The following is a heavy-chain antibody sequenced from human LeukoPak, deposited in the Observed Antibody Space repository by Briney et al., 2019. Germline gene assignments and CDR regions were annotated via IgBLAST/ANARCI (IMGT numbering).Heavy chain of an antibody. CDR3: AKVNDPRTIADYGMDV. CDR2: ISGSGGST. J-gene: IGHJ6*02. V-gene: IGHV3-23*01. D-gene: IGHD6-13*01. CDR1: GFTFSSYA. Sequence: GGSLRLSRAASGFTFSSYAMSWVRQAPGKGLEWVSAISGSGGSTYYADSVKGRFTISRDNSKNTLYLQMNSLRAEDTAVYYCAKVNDPRTIADYGMDVWGQGTTVTVSS.